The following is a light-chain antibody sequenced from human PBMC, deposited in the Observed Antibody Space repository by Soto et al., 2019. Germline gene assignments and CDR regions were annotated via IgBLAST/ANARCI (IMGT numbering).Light chain of an antibody. V-gene: IGLV2-8*01. CDR3: SSYAGSNNYV. Sequence: QSVLTQPPSASGSPGQSVTISCTGTSSDVGGYNYVSWYQQHPGKAPKLMIYEVSKRPSGVPDRFSGSKSGNTASLTVSGLQAEDEAGYYCSSYAGSNNYVFGTGTKV. CDR2: EVS. CDR1: SSDVGGYNY. J-gene: IGLJ1*01.